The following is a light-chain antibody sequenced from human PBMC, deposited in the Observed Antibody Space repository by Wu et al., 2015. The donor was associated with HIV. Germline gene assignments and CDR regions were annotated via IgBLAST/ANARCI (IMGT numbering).Light chain of an antibody. V-gene: IGKV3D-20*02. CDR2: GAS. CDR1: QSVSRSY. J-gene: IGKJ5*01. Sequence: EVVLTQSPGTLSLSPGERGTLSCRASQSVSRSYLAWYQQKSGQAPRLLIYGASSRASGIPDRFSGGGSVTDFTLTISSLEPEDSAVYYCQQHYNWPLTFGQGTRLEIK. CDR3: QQHYNWPLT.